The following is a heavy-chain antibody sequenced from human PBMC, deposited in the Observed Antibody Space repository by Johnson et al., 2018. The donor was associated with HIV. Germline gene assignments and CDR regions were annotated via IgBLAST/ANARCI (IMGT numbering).Heavy chain of an antibody. CDR2: ISYDGSNK. D-gene: IGHD2-8*01. J-gene: IGHJ3*02. V-gene: IGHV3-30-3*01. Sequence: VQLVESGGGVVQPGRSLRLSCAASGFTFSSYAMHWVRQAPGKGLEWVAVISYDGSNKYYADSVKGRFTISRDNSKNTLYLQMNSLKTEDTAVYYCTTDYTGADAFDIWGQGTMVTVSS. CDR1: GFTFSSYA. CDR3: TTDYTGADAFDI.